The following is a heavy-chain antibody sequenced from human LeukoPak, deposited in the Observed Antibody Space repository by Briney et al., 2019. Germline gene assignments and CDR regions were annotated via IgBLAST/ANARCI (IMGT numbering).Heavy chain of an antibody. V-gene: IGHV4-39*07. Sequence: KASETLSLTCTVAGDSISSSSYYWDWIRQPRGKGLEWIGDIDNSGSTYYNPSLKSRVTLSVDTSKNQFSLKLISVTAADTAVYYCARSYWHSGAQAEWYFDLWGRGTLVTVSS. D-gene: IGHD2-15*01. J-gene: IGHJ2*01. CDR2: IDNSGST. CDR3: ARSYWHSGAQAEWYFDL. CDR1: GDSISSSSYY.